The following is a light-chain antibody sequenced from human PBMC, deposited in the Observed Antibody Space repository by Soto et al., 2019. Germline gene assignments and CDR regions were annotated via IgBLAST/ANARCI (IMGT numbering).Light chain of an antibody. V-gene: IGLV2-11*01. J-gene: IGLJ1*01. Sequence: QSVLTQPPSSSVSAGQSVTISCPGTSSDIGVYDFVSWYQQHPGKCPKLVIYXVSKRPSGVPDRFSGSKSGNTASLTISGLQTEDEADYYCCSYAGRYTYVFGTGTRSPS. CDR3: CSYAGRYTYV. CDR1: SSDIGVYDF. CDR2: XVS.